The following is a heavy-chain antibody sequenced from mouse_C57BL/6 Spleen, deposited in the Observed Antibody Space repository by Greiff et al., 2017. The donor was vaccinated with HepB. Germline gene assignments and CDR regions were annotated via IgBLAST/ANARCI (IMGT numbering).Heavy chain of an antibody. D-gene: IGHD1-1*01. CDR2: INPYNGDT. CDR1: GYSFTGYF. J-gene: IGHJ2*01. V-gene: IGHV1-20*01. Sequence: EVQLQQSGPELVKPGDSVKISCKASGYSFTGYFMNWVMQSHGKSLEWIGRINPYNGDTFYNQKFKGKATLTVDKSSSTAHMELRSLTSEDSAVYYCARGGYYGSSPYYFDYWGQGTTLTVSS. CDR3: ARGGYYGSSPYYFDY.